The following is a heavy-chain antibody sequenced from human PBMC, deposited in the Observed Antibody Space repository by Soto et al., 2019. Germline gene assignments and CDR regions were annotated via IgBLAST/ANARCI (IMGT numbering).Heavy chain of an antibody. CDR3: ATAKLLLPWLFDY. CDR2: IYSGGST. V-gene: IGHV3-66*01. Sequence: GGSLRLSCAASGITFSKYAMSWARQAPGKGLEWVSVIYSGGSTFYADSVKGRFIISRDDSKNTLFLQMNSLRAEDTAVYYCATAKLLLPWLFDYWGQGTLVTVSS. J-gene: IGHJ4*02. D-gene: IGHD2-15*01. CDR1: GITFSKYA.